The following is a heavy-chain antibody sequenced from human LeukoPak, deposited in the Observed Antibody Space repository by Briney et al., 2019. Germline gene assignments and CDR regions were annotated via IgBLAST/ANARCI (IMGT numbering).Heavy chain of an antibody. CDR3: ARDRDPNYYYYMDV. Sequence: SETLSLTCTVSGDSTSNYYWSWLRQPPGKGLEWIGYMYHSGTANYNPSLKSRVTISVDTSKNQFSLKLSSVTAADTAVYYCARDRDPNYYYYMDVWGKGTTVTVSS. CDR2: MYHSGTA. CDR1: GDSTSNYY. J-gene: IGHJ6*03. V-gene: IGHV4-59*08.